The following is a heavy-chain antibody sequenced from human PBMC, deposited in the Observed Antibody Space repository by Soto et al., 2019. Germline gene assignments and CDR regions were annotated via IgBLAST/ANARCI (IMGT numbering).Heavy chain of an antibody. CDR3: ARDSRPSKYYYYYGMDV. V-gene: IGHV3-30-3*01. Sequence: GGSLRLSCAASGFTFSSYAMHWVRQAPGKGLEWVAVISYDGSNKYYADSVKGRFTISRDNSKNTLYLQMNSLRAEDTAVYYCARDSRPSKYYYYYGMDVWGQGTTVTVSS. CDR1: GFTFSSYA. CDR2: ISYDGSNK. J-gene: IGHJ6*02.